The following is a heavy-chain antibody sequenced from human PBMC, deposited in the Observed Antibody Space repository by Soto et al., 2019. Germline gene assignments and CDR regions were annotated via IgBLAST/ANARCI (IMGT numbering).Heavy chain of an antibody. D-gene: IGHD1-26*01. J-gene: IGHJ5*02. Sequence: SETLSLTCTVSGGSISNYYWSWIRQPPGKGLEWIGYIYYSGSTNYNPSLKSRVTISLDTSKNQFSLKLISVTAADTAVYYCARGGSYYANNWFDPWGQGTLVTVSS. CDR3: ARGGSYYANNWFDP. V-gene: IGHV4-59*01. CDR2: IYYSGST. CDR1: GGSISNYY.